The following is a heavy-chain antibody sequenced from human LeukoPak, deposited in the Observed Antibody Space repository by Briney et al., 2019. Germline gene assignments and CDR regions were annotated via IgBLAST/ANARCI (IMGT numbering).Heavy chain of an antibody. CDR3: ARDLEKYSSSWYGWDY. CDR2: IIPIFGTA. Sequence: SVKVSCKASGGTFSSYAISLVRQAPGQGLEWMGGIIPIFGTANYAQKFQGRVTITTDESTSTAYMELSSLRSEDTAVYYCARDLEKYSSSWYGWDYLGQGSMVTVSS. D-gene: IGHD6-13*01. J-gene: IGHJ4*02. CDR1: GGTFSSYA. V-gene: IGHV1-69*05.